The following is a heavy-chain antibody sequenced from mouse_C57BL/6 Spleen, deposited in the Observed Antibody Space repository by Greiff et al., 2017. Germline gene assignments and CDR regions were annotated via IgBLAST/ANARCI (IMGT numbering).Heavy chain of an antibody. D-gene: IGHD2-3*01. Sequence: VQLQQPGAELVRPGSSVKLSCKASGYTFTSYWMHWVKQRPIQGLEWIGNIDPSDSETHYNQKFKDKATLTVDKSSSTAYMQLSSLTSEDSAVYYCAREDDGYLFAYWGQGTLVTDSA. CDR2: IDPSDSET. CDR1: GYTFTSYW. CDR3: AREDDGYLFAY. J-gene: IGHJ3*01. V-gene: IGHV1-52*01.